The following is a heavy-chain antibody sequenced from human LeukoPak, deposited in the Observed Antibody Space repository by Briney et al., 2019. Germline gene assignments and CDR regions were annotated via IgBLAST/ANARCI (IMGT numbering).Heavy chain of an antibody. CDR2: IWYDGSNK. V-gene: IGHV3-33*01. CDR3: ARAGWELLEAQLDY. Sequence: AGGSLRLSCAASGFTFSSYGMHWVRQAPGKGLEWVAVIWYDGSNKYYADSVKGRFTISRDNSKNTLYLQMNSLRAEDTAVYYCARAGWELLEAQLDYWGQGTLVTVSS. CDR1: GFTFSSYG. J-gene: IGHJ4*02. D-gene: IGHD1-26*01.